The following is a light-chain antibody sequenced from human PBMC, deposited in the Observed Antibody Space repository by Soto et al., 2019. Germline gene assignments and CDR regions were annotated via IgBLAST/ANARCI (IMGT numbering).Light chain of an antibody. V-gene: IGKV3-15*01. Sequence: EIVMTQSPATLSVSPGEGATLSCRPSQSVDKDLAWYRQKPGQAPSLLVYDASTMATGVPARFSGSGSGTEFTLTITSLQSEDLAVYFCHQYNKWPRTFGRGTKVEI. CDR1: QSVDKD. CDR2: DAS. J-gene: IGKJ1*01. CDR3: HQYNKWPRT.